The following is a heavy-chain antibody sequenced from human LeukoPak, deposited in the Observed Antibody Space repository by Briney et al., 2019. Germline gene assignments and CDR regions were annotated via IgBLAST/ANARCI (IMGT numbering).Heavy chain of an antibody. Sequence: SETLSLTCAVYGGSFSGYYWSWIRQPPRKGLEWIGEINHSGSTNYNPSLKSRVTISVDTSKNQFSLKLTSVTAADTAVYFCARNVGNNWFDTWGQGTLVTVSS. CDR3: ARNVGNNWFDT. D-gene: IGHD1-1*01. J-gene: IGHJ5*02. CDR2: INHSGST. CDR1: GGSFSGYY. V-gene: IGHV4-34*01.